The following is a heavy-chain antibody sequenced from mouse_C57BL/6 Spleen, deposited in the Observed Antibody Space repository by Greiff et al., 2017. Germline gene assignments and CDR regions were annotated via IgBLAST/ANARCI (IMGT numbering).Heavy chain of an antibody. V-gene: IGHV5-16*01. D-gene: IGHD1-1*01. CDR1: GFTFSDYY. CDR2: INYDGSST. J-gene: IGHJ4*01. Sequence: EVKVEESEGGLVQPGSSMKLSCTASGFTFSDYYMAWVRQVPEKGLEWVANINYDGSSTYYLASLKSRFIISRDNAKNILYLQMSSLKSEDTATYYCAREDSYGDYAMDYWGQGTSVTVSS. CDR3: AREDSYGDYAMDY.